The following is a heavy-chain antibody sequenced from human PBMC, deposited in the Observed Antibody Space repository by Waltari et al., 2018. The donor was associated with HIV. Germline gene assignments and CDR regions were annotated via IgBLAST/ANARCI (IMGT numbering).Heavy chain of an antibody. J-gene: IGHJ3*01. CDR3: ATYCGGDCYFGEVSFDV. CDR2: ISHDGNSH. CDR1: GFLFSNYG. D-gene: IGHD2-21*02. Sequence: QVQLMQSGGGVVQPGGSLRLSCTASGFLFSNYGLHCVRQAPGKGLDWVALISHDGNSHFYADSVKGRFTVSRDNSKDTVYLQMNSLTTDDTAVYYCATYCGGDCYFGEVSFDVWGQGTMVIVS. V-gene: IGHV3-30*03.